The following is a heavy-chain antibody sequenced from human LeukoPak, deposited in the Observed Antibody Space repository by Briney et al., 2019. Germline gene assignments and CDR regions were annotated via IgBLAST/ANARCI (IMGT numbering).Heavy chain of an antibody. CDR3: ARAGRFLGCGELRPGAMDV. J-gene: IGHJ6*02. D-gene: IGHD3-10*01. Sequence: SESLSLTCTVSAGSVSNYYWDWIRQPPGEGLGWIGHVYYSGSTKYCRSLMRRVTISVDSSKSHFSLEVNSVTAADTAVYCGARAGRFLGCGELRPGAMDVWGQGTTVTVSS. CDR1: AGSVSNYY. CDR2: VYYSGST. V-gene: IGHV4-59*02.